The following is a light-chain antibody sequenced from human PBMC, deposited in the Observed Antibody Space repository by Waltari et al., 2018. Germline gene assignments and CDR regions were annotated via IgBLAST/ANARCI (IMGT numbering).Light chain of an antibody. CDR3: SSYAGSNSHV. J-gene: IGLJ1*01. Sequence: QSALTQPPSASGSPGQSVTMSCTGTSSDVGGYNYVSWYQQHPGTVPKLRIYEVSVRPAGGPHRCSGSRSGNTASLTVSGLQAEHEADYYCSSYAGSNSHVFGTGTRVTVL. V-gene: IGLV2-8*01. CDR2: EVS. CDR1: SSDVGGYNY.